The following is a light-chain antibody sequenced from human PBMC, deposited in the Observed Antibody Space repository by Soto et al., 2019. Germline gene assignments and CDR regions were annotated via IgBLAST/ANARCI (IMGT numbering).Light chain of an antibody. CDR3: EQRSDWPPLT. J-gene: IGKJ4*01. Sequence: EIVLTQSPATLSLSPGERATLSCRASQSVSSYLAWYQQKPGQAPRLLIYDASNRATGIPPRFSGSGAGTDFPHTISSLEPEDFAIFYGEQRSDWPPLTFGGGTKVEIK. CDR2: DAS. CDR1: QSVSSY. V-gene: IGKV3-11*01.